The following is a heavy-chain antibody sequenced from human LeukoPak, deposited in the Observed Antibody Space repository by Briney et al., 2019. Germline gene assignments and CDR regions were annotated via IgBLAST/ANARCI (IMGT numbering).Heavy chain of an antibody. CDR2: IIPIFGTA. CDR3: ARSGYEYYWFDP. J-gene: IGHJ5*02. CDR1: GGTYSSYA. Sequence: SERVSCKASGGTYSSYAISWVRQATGQGLEWMGGIIPIFGTANYAQKFQGRVTITADESTSTAYMELSSLRSEDTAVYYCARSGYEYYWFDPWGQGTPVTVSS. D-gene: IGHD5-12*01. V-gene: IGHV1-69*13.